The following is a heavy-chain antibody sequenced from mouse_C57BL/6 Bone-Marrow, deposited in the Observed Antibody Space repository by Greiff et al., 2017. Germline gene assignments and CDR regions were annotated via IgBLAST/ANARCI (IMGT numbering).Heavy chain of an antibody. V-gene: IGHV1-7*01. D-gene: IGHD2-1*01. J-gene: IGHJ2*01. CDR1: GYTFTSYW. CDR2: INPSSGYT. CDR3: SRWAKLLGSDY. Sequence: VKLQQSGAELAKPGASVTLSCKASGYTFTSYWMHWVKQRPGKGLEWIGYINPSSGYTKYNQKFKDKATLTADKSSSTAYMQLSSLTYEDSAVYYCSRWAKLLGSDYCCQGTTLTVSS.